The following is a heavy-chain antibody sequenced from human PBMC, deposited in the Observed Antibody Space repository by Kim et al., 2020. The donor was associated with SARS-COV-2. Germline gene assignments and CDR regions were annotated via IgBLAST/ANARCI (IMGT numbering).Heavy chain of an antibody. D-gene: IGHD6-19*01. V-gene: IGHV4-34*01. J-gene: IGHJ3*02. CDR3: ARSRYSSGWYRRSDAFDI. Sequence: LTSRVTISVDPSKNQFSLKLSSVTAADTAVYYCARSRYSSGWYRRSDAFDIWGQGTMVTVSS.